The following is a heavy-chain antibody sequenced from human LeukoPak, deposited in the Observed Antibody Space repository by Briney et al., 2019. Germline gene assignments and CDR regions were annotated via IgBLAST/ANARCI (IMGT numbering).Heavy chain of an antibody. V-gene: IGHV4-59*01. CDR3: ARGRSAYYYDSSGYQFDY. CDR1: GGSISSYY. Sequence: SETLSLTCTVSGGSISSYYWSWIRQPPGKGLEWIGYIYYSGSTNYNPSLKSRVTISVDTSKNQFSLKLSSVTAADTAVYYCARGRSAYYYDSSGYQFDYWGQGTLVTVSS. D-gene: IGHD3-22*01. J-gene: IGHJ4*02. CDR2: IYYSGST.